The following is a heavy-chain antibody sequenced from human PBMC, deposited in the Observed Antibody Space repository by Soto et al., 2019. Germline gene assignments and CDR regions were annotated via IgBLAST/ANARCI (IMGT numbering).Heavy chain of an antibody. D-gene: IGHD2-2*01. CDR1: GFTFSSYW. Sequence: PGGSLRLSCAASGFTFSSYWMHWVRQTPGKGLEWVSRINTDGSTTNYADSVKGRFTISRDNAKNTLYLQMNGLRVEDTAVFYCARGNLPIVVVPAVLDYWGQGTQVTVSS. V-gene: IGHV3-74*01. CDR3: ARGNLPIVVVPAVLDY. J-gene: IGHJ4*02. CDR2: INTDGSTT.